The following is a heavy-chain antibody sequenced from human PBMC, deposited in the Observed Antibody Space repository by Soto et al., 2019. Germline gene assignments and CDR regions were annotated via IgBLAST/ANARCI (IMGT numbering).Heavy chain of an antibody. Sequence: TVKVSCKASGSSFGSSRIICLRLASGQGIECLGGLTPVFGAPNYAQKSQRRVTIPADKSTSPAYMELRSLRSEDTAVCYCARGELATIAYFDCWGQGTQVTVSS. J-gene: IGHJ4*02. CDR3: ARGELATIAYFDC. V-gene: IGHV1-69*06. CDR1: GSSFGSSR. CDR2: LTPVFGAP. D-gene: IGHD5-12*01.